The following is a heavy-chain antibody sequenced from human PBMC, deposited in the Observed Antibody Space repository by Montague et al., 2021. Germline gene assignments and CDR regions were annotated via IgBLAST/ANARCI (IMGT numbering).Heavy chain of an antibody. CDR1: GFTFSNFR. CDR2: IVGDGHYK. Sequence: SLRLSCAASGFTFSNFRMHWVRQAPVKGLVWVSRIVGDGHYKNYXDSVQGRFTISRDNAENTLYLQMDGLRVGDTAVYYCVRDGDGFNFDYWGHGTLVTVSS. D-gene: IGHD5-24*01. CDR3: VRDGDGFNFDY. V-gene: IGHV3-74*01. J-gene: IGHJ4*01.